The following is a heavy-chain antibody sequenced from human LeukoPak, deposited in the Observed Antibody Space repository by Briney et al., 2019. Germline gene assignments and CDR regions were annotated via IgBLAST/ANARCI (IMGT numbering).Heavy chain of an antibody. CDR2: IYYSGST. V-gene: IGHV4-39*07. Sequence: SETLSLTCSVSGGSISTSLYYWDWIRQPPGKGLEWIGSIYYSGSTYYNPSLQTRVTISVDTSKNQFSLKLSPVTAADTALYYCARRFCSGGSCYSDRGAFDIWGQGTVVTVSS. J-gene: IGHJ3*02. D-gene: IGHD2-15*01. CDR1: GGSISTSLYY. CDR3: ARRFCSGGSCYSDRGAFDI.